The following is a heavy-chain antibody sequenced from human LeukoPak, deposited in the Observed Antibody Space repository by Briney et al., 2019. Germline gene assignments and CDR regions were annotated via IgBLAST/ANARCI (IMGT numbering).Heavy chain of an antibody. D-gene: IGHD5-18*01. J-gene: IGHJ4*02. CDR1: GFTFSDHY. CDR2: ISTSGVET. Sequence: PGGSLRLSCAASGFTFSDHYMDWVRQAPGKGLVWVSSISTSGVETYYADSVKGRLTISRDNSNNTLYLQMNSLRAEDTALYYCAKVEARGYSHGLDYWGQGILVTVSS. V-gene: IGHV3-23*01. CDR3: AKVEARGYSHGLDY.